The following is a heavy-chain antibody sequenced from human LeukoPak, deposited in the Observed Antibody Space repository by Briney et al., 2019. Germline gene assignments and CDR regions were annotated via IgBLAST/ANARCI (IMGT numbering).Heavy chain of an antibody. CDR2: IYYSGST. Sequence: SETLSLTCTVSGGSISSSSYYWGWIRQPPGKGLEWIGSIYYSGSTYYSPSLKSRVTISVDTSKNQFSLKLSSVTAADTAVYYCARQILYDSSGFFDYWGQGTLVTVSS. CDR1: GGSISSSSYY. CDR3: ARQILYDSSGFFDY. V-gene: IGHV4-39*01. J-gene: IGHJ4*02. D-gene: IGHD3-22*01.